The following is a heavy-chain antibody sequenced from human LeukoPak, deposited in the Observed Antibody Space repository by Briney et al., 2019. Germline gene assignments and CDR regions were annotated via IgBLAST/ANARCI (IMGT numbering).Heavy chain of an antibody. J-gene: IGHJ4*02. CDR2: IEPDGSEK. V-gene: IGHV3-7*01. CDR3: AGVY. Sequence: GGSLRLSCAASGFTFSSYAMSWVRQAPGKGLEWVANIEPDGSEKYYVDSVKGRFTISRDNAKNSLYLQMNSLRAEDTAVYYCAGVYWGQGTLVTVSS. CDR1: GFTFSSYA.